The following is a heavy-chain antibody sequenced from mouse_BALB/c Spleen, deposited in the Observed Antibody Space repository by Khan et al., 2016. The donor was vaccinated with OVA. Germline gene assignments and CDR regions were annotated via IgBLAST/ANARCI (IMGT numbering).Heavy chain of an antibody. CDR1: GYTFTDYI. Sequence: VQLQESGPELVKPGASLKVSCKASGYTFTDYIIGWVKQSTRQGLEWIGDIFPGSGTPYYNEKFKDKATLTADKSSNTAYMEISSLTSEDSAVECCARGGYSAFAYWGQGTLVTVSA. D-gene: IGHD2-14*01. CDR3: ARGGYSAFAY. CDR2: IFPGSGTP. J-gene: IGHJ3*01. V-gene: IGHV1-81*01.